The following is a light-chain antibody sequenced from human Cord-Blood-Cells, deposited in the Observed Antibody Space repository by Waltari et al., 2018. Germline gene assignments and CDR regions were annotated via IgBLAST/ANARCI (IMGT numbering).Light chain of an antibody. V-gene: IGKV1-39*01. CDR2: AAS. CDR1: QSVSSY. Sequence: DIQLTQSPSYLSASVGDRVPITCRATQSVSSYLYWYQQKPGKAPKLLIYAASSLLSGVPSRFSGSGSGTDFTLTISSLQPEDFATYYCQQSYSTPWTFGQGTKVEIK. J-gene: IGKJ1*01. CDR3: QQSYSTPWT.